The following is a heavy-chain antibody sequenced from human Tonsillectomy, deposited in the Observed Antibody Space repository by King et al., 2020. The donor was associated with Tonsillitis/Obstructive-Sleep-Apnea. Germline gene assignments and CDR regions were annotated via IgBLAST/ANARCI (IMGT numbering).Heavy chain of an antibody. V-gene: IGHV4-34*01. CDR2: INHSGST. CDR3: ASRPIAAAGPDNWFDP. CDR1: GGSFSGYY. D-gene: IGHD6-13*01. Sequence: VQLQQWGAGLLKPSETLSLTCAVYGGSFSGYYWSWIRQPPWKGLEWIGEINHSGSTNYNPSLKSRVTISVDTSKNQFSLKLSSVTAADPAVYYCASRPIAAAGPDNWFDPWGQGTLVTVSS. J-gene: IGHJ5*02.